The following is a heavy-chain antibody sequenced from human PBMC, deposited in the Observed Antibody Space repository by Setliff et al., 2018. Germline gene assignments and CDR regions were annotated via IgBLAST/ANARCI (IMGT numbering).Heavy chain of an antibody. CDR1: GGSISSSSYY. J-gene: IGHJ4*02. Sequence: SETLSLTCTVSGGSISSSSYYWGWIRQPPGKGLEWIGSIYYSGSTYYNPSLKSRGTISVATSKNQFSLKLSSVTAADTAIYYCARRWGPDYCSGGTCFFDYWGQGTLVTVSS. D-gene: IGHD2-15*01. CDR3: ARRWGPDYCSGGTCFFDY. V-gene: IGHV4-39*01. CDR2: IYYSGST.